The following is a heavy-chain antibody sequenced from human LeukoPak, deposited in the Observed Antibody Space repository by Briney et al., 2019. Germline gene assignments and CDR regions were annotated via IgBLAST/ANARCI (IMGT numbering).Heavy chain of an antibody. V-gene: IGHV3-33*01. Sequence: GGSLRLSCAASGFTFGYYAMHWVRQAPGRGLDWVAIIWNDGNSAYYADSVKGRFSISRDSSRNTLYLQMNSLRAEDTGVYYCARDNTGSIDFWGQGTQVTVPS. CDR3: ARDNTGSIDF. J-gene: IGHJ4*02. CDR2: IWNDGNSA. D-gene: IGHD1-1*01. CDR1: GFTFGYYA.